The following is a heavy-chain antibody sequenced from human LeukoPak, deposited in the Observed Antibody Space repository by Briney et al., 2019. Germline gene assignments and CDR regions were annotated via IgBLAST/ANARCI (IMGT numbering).Heavy chain of an antibody. CDR2: ISAYNGNT. V-gene: IGHV1-18*01. J-gene: IGHJ4*02. D-gene: IGHD3-10*01. Sequence: ASVKVSCKASGYTFTSYGISWVRQAPGQGLEWMGWISAYNGNTNYAQKLQGRVTMTTDTSTSTAYMELRSLRSDDTAVYYCATAESYGSGSEAYYFDYWGQGTLVTVSS. CDR3: ATAESYGSGSEAYYFDY. CDR1: GYTFTSYG.